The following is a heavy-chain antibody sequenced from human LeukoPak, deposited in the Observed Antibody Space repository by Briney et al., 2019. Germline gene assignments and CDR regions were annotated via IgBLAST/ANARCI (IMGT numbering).Heavy chain of an antibody. D-gene: IGHD2-8*01. CDR3: ARDNGSSCFAY. J-gene: IGHJ4*02. CDR2: TKPDGSEK. CDR1: GFSFSNYW. V-gene: IGHV3-7*01. Sequence: GGSLRLSCAASGFSFSNYWMDWIRQAPGKGLEWVGSTKPDGSEKYYVDSVKGRFTISRDNAKNSLYLQMNGLRAEDTAVYYCARDNGSSCFAYWGQGTQVTVSS.